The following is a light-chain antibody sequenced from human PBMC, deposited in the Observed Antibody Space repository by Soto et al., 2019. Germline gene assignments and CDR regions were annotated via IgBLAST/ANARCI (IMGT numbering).Light chain of an antibody. J-gene: IGKJ1*01. V-gene: IGKV1-39*01. CDR3: QQSYSTPWT. CDR1: QNISSS. Sequence: DIQMTQSPSSLSSSVGDRVTVTCRASQNISSSLNWYQQKPGEAPRVLIYAASNLQSGVPSRFSGSGSGTDFTLTISSLQPEDFATYFCQQSYSTPWTFGQGTKVDIK. CDR2: AAS.